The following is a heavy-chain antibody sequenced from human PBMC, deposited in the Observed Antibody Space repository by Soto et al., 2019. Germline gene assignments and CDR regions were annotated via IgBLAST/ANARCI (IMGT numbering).Heavy chain of an antibody. V-gene: IGHV3-66*01. J-gene: IGHJ6*04. CDR3: TRDDVHCSGGRCYGVPMDV. Sequence: EVQLVESGGGLVQPGGSLRLSCTACVYTVCKEYMRGVPQARGKGREWVSLIQSGGSTYYAGSVKGRFTISRDNSENTLFLQMNSLRVEDTALYYCTRDDVHCSGGRCYGVPMDVWGKGTTVTVSA. CDR2: IQSGGST. D-gene: IGHD2-15*01. CDR1: VYTVCKEY.